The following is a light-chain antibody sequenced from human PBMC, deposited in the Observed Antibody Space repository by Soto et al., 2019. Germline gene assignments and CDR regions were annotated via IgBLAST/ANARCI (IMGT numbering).Light chain of an antibody. Sequence: DIQMTQSPSSLSASVGDRVTITCRASQSISSYLNWYQQKPGKAPKLLIYAASSLQSGVPPRFSGSGSGTDFTLTISSLQPEDFATYYCQQSYSTPPTFGQGTRLEIQ. V-gene: IGKV1-39*01. CDR1: QSISSY. J-gene: IGKJ5*01. CDR3: QQSYSTPPT. CDR2: AAS.